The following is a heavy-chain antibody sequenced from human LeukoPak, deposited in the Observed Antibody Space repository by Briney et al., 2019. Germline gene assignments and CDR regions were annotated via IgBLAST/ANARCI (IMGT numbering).Heavy chain of an antibody. CDR1: GGSISSYY. D-gene: IGHD1-7*01. Sequence: SEPLSLTCTVSGGSISSYYWSWIRQPPGKGLEWIGYIYYSGSTNYNPSLKSRVTISVDTSKNQFSLKLSSVTAADTAVYYCARGPTKNWSYSGYYYYGMDVWGQGTTVTVSS. J-gene: IGHJ6*02. CDR3: ARGPTKNWSYSGYYYYGMDV. V-gene: IGHV4-59*01. CDR2: IYYSGST.